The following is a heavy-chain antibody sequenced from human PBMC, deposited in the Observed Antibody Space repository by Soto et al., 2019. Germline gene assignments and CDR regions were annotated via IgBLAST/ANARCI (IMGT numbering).Heavy chain of an antibody. CDR2: INPTVGST. D-gene: IGHD2-21*02. CDR1: GYVFSSSF. J-gene: IGHJ6*02. CDR3: AREVNTLIMPGDTEDYSGLDV. V-gene: IGHV1-46*01. Sequence: ASVKVSCKASGYVFSSSFVHWIRQAPGQGLEWMAMINPTVGSTSYAHNFQGRIAVTRDTSTDTVYLDLSSLRSADSAIYYCAREVNTLIMPGDTEDYSGLDVWGQGTTVTVSS.